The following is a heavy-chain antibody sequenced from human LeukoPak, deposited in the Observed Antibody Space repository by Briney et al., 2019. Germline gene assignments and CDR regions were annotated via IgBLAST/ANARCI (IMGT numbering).Heavy chain of an antibody. V-gene: IGHV3-30*03. CDR3: AREATWGQWYFDH. J-gene: IGHJ4*02. CDR1: GYSFSNHG. Sequence: GGSPRLSCVASGYSFSNHGMHWVRQAPGKGLEWVSVIASDGGAKFYADSVKGRFTLSRDNSKNMSFLQMNFLTVEDTAIYYCAREATWGQWYFDHWGQGIPVTVSS. CDR2: IASDGGAK. D-gene: IGHD6-19*01.